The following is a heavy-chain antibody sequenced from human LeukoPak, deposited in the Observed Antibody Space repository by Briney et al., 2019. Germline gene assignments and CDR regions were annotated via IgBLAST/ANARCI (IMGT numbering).Heavy chain of an antibody. J-gene: IGHJ4*02. CDR1: GGSLSGYY. Sequence: SETLSLTCAVYGGSLSGYYWSWIRQPPGKGLEWIGEINHSGSTNYNPSLKSRVTISVDTSKNQFSLKLSSVTAADTAVYYCARGGDILTGYQPLDYWGQGTLVTVSS. V-gene: IGHV4-34*01. CDR3: ARGGDILTGYQPLDY. D-gene: IGHD3-9*01. CDR2: INHSGST.